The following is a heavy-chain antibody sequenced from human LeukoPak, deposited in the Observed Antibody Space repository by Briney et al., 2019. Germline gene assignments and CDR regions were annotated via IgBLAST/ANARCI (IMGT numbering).Heavy chain of an antibody. D-gene: IGHD2-2*01. CDR2: IKSDGSTT. CDR1: GFTFSSYW. V-gene: IGHV3-74*01. CDR3: AIIGAMGAFDI. Sequence: QSGGSLRLSCAASGFTFSSYWMHWVRQAPGKGLVWVSRIKSDGSTTSYADSVKGRFTISRDNAKNTLYLQMNSLRAEDTAVYYCAIIGAMGAFDIWGQGTKVTVSS. J-gene: IGHJ3*02.